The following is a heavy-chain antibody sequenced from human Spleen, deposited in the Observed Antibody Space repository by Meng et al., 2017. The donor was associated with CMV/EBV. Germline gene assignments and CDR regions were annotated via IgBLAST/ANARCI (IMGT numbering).Heavy chain of an antibody. CDR2: IGPKSGDT. V-gene: IGHV1-2*02. J-gene: IGHJ4*02. D-gene: IGHD4-11*01. CDR1: GYIFTGYY. CDR3: ARGGAEVTTWSPY. Sequence: ASVKVSCKASGYIFTGYYMNWVRQAPGQGLEWMGWIGPKSGDTNYAQKFHGRVTLTRDTSITTAYMELSRLRSDDTAVYFCARGGAEVTTWSPYWGQGTLVTVSS.